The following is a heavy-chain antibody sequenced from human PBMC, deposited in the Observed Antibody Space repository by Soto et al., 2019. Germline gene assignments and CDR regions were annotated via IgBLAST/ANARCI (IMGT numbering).Heavy chain of an antibody. D-gene: IGHD3-16*01. CDR2: IFYSGST. CDR1: GGSISSGEYY. J-gene: IGHJ4*02. V-gene: IGHV4-30-4*01. Sequence: QVQLQELGPGLVKPSQTLSLTCTVSGGSISSGEYYWTWIRQPPGKGLEWIGYIFYSGSTYYSPSLKSRLTITVDTSKNQFSLKLGSLTAADTAVYYCARGRWGGDYFDYWGQGTLVTVSS. CDR3: ARGRWGGDYFDY.